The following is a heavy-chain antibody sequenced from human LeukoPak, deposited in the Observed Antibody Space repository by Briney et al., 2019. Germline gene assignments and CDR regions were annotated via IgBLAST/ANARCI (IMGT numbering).Heavy chain of an antibody. CDR1: GFTFSSYA. D-gene: IGHD4-17*01. CDR3: AREDYGDYGAFDI. J-gene: IGHJ3*02. Sequence: PGRSLRLSCAASGFTFSSYAMHWVRQAPGKGLEWVAVISYDGSNKYYADSVKGRFTISRDNSKNTLYLQMNSLRAGDTAVYYCAREDYGDYGAFDIWGQGTMVTVSS. CDR2: ISYDGSNK. V-gene: IGHV3-30-3*01.